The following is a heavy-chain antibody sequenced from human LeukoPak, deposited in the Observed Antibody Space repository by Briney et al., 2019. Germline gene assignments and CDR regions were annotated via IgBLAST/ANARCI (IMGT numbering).Heavy chain of an antibody. CDR1: GGTFSSYA. Sequence: ASVKVSCKASGGTFSSYAISWVRQAPGQGLEWMGRIIPILGIANYAQKFQGRVTITADKSTSTAYMELSSLRSEDTAVYYCAIPDTYYYGSGGDAFDIWGQGTMVTVSS. CDR3: AIPDTYYYGSGGDAFDI. V-gene: IGHV1-69*04. CDR2: IIPILGIA. J-gene: IGHJ3*02. D-gene: IGHD3-10*01.